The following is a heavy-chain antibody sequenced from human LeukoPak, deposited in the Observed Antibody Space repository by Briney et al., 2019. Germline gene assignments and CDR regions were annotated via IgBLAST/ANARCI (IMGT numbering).Heavy chain of an antibody. V-gene: IGHV3-21*01. Sequence: GGSLRLSCAASGFTFSSYSMNWVRQAPGKGLEWVSSISSSSSYIYYADSVKGRFTISRDNAKNSLYLQMNSLRAEDTAVYYCARGRGLMATNDYWGQGTLVTVSS. J-gene: IGHJ4*02. CDR2: ISSSSSYI. CDR1: GFTFSSYS. D-gene: IGHD5-24*01. CDR3: ARGRGLMATNDY.